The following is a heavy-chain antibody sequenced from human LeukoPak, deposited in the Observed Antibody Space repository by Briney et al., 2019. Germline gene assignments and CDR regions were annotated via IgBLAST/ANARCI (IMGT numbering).Heavy chain of an antibody. CDR3: ACTKSTDNWYFDL. J-gene: IGHJ2*01. V-gene: IGHV4-4*02. CDR1: GDSISSNNW. D-gene: IGHD2-2*01. Sequence: PSETLSLTCAVSGDSISSNNWWSWVRQPPGQGLGWIGEIYHSGGTNYNPSLKSRFTISVDNSKNQFSLKLSSVTAADTAVYYCACTKSTDNWYFDLWGRGTLVTVSS. CDR2: IYHSGGT.